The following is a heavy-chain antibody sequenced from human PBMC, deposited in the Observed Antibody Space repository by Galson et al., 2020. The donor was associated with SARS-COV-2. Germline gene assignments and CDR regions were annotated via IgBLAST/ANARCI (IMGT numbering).Heavy chain of an antibody. CDR1: GYTFTSYY. J-gene: IGHJ4*02. Sequence: ASVKVSCKASGYTFTSYYMHWVRQAPGQGLEWMGIINPSGGSTSYAQKFQGRVTMTRDTSTSTVYMELSSLRSEDTAVYYCARCSGGYDFWSGYYWASEQTETNYFDYWGQGTLVTVSS. V-gene: IGHV1-46*01. D-gene: IGHD3-3*01. CDR2: INPSGGST. CDR3: ARCSGGYDFWSGYYWASEQTETNYFDY.